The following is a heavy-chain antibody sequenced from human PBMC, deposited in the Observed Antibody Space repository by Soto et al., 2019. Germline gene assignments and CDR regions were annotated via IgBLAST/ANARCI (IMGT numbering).Heavy chain of an antibody. J-gene: IGHJ4*02. D-gene: IGHD6-13*01. Sequence: HPGGSLRLSCAASGFTFSSYWMHWVRQAPGKGLVWVSRINSDGSSTSYADSVKGRFTISRDNAKNTLYLQMNSLRAEDTAVYYCARRAAAGNFDYWGQGTLVTVSS. CDR2: INSDGSST. CDR1: GFTFSSYW. V-gene: IGHV3-74*01. CDR3: ARRAAAGNFDY.